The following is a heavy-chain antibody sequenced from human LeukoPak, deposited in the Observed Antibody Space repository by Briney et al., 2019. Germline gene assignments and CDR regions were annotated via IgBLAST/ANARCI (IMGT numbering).Heavy chain of an antibody. Sequence: SETLSLTCAVYGGSFGGYYWSWIRQPPGKGLEWIEEINHSGSTNYNPSLKSRVTISVDTSKNQFSLKLSSVTAADTAVYYCARGRSDQRYSSGWSVIDYWGQGTLVTVSS. CDR1: GGSFGGYY. CDR2: INHSGST. V-gene: IGHV4-34*01. J-gene: IGHJ4*02. CDR3: ARGRSDQRYSSGWSVIDY. D-gene: IGHD6-19*01.